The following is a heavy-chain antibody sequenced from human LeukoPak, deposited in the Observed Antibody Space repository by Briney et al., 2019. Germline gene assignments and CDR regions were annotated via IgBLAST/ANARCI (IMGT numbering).Heavy chain of an antibody. Sequence: SETLSLTCTVSGGSISSGGYYWSWIRQHPGKGLEWIGYIYYSGSTYYNPSLKSRVTISVDTSKNQFSLKLSSVTAADTAVYYCASSMTTVTTGVDYWGQGTLVTVSS. CDR3: ASSMTTVTTGVDY. D-gene: IGHD4-17*01. V-gene: IGHV4-31*03. CDR1: GGSISSGGYY. CDR2: IYYSGST. J-gene: IGHJ4*02.